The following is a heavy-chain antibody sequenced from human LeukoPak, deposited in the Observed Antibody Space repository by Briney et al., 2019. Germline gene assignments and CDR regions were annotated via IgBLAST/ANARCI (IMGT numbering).Heavy chain of an antibody. D-gene: IGHD2-15*01. J-gene: IGHJ3*02. V-gene: IGHV3-48*04. CDR2: ISSSSGTI. Sequence: GGSLRLSCAASGFTLSTYSLNWVRQVPGKGLEWISYISSSSGTIYYKDSVKGRFTISRDNAKNSLYLQMNSLRAEDTAVYYCARGGGYLAFDIWGQGTMVTVSS. CDR3: ARGGGYLAFDI. CDR1: GFTLSTYS.